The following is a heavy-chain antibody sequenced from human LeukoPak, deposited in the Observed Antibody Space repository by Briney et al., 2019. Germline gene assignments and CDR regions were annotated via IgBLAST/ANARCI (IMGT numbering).Heavy chain of an antibody. Sequence: GGSLRLSCTASGFTFGDYAMSWVRQAPGKGLEWVGFIRSKAYGGTTEYAASVKGKFTISRDDSKSIAYLQMNSLKTEDTAVYYCTRSGGVVVVPAARRTGFDPWGQGTLVTVSS. J-gene: IGHJ5*02. CDR1: GFTFGDYA. D-gene: IGHD2-2*01. V-gene: IGHV3-49*04. CDR3: TRSGGVVVVPAARRTGFDP. CDR2: IRSKAYGGTT.